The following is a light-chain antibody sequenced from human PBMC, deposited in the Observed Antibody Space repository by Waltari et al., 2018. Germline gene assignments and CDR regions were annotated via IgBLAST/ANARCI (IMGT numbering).Light chain of an antibody. CDR2: VNSDGSH. J-gene: IGLJ3*02. V-gene: IGLV4-69*01. Sequence: QLVLTQSPSASASLGASVKLTCTLRSAHSTHVIAWLQKRPERGPRYLMKVNSDGSHNKGDEIPDRFSGSSSGAEHYLTISSLQSEDEADYYCQTGGHGTWVFGGGTKLTVL. CDR1: SAHSTHV. CDR3: QTGGHGTWV.